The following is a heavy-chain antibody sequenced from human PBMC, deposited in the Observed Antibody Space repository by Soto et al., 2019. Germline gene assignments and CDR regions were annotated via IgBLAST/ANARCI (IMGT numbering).Heavy chain of an antibody. CDR3: ARDYYDILTGPQEIFDY. Sequence: KPGGSLRLSCAASGFTFSSYSMNWVRQAPGKGLEWVSSISSSSSYIYYADSVKGRFTISRDNAKNSLYLQMNSLRAEDTAVYYCARDYYDILTGPQEIFDYWGQGTLVTVSS. CDR2: ISSSSSYI. J-gene: IGHJ4*02. D-gene: IGHD3-9*01. CDR1: GFTFSSYS. V-gene: IGHV3-21*01.